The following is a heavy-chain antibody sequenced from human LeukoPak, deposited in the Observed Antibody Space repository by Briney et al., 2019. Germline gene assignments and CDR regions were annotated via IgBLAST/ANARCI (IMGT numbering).Heavy chain of an antibody. J-gene: IGHJ5*02. V-gene: IGHV4-39*07. CDR1: GGSISSSSYY. CDR2: INHSGST. CDR3: ARGGRRFKSGNWFDP. Sequence: PSETLSLTCTVSGGSISSSSYYWTWIRQPPGKGLEWIGEINHSGSTNYYPSLKSRFIISVDTSRNQFSLRLSSVTAADTAVYYCARGGRRFKSGNWFDPWGQGTLVTVSS. D-gene: IGHD3-3*01.